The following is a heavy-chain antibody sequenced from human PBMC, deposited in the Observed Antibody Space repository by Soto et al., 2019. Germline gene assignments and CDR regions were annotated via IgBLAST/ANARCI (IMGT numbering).Heavy chain of an antibody. CDR3: AKDHSLIVAYYYYGMDV. Sequence: PGGSLRLSCAASGFTSSSYGMHWVRQAPGKGLEWVSAITGSGSNTYYADSVKGRFTISRDNSKNTLYLQMNSLRAEDTAVYYCAKDHSLIVAYYYYGMDVWGQGTTVTVS. CDR1: GFTSSSYG. CDR2: ITGSGSNT. V-gene: IGHV3-23*01. D-gene: IGHD2-21*01. J-gene: IGHJ6*02.